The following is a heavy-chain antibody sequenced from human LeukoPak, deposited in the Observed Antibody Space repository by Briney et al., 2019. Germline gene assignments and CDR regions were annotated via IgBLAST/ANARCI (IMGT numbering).Heavy chain of an antibody. D-gene: IGHD4-17*01. J-gene: IGHJ3*02. V-gene: IGHV4-39*01. CDR2: IYYSGST. Sequence: SETLSLTCNVSGGSMASTSYYWAWIRLPPGKGLEWIGSIYYSGSTYYNPSLKSRVTISVDTSKNQFSLKLSSVTAADTAVYYCAKTVTVTTSAFDIWGQGTMVTVSS. CDR3: AKTVTVTTSAFDI. CDR1: GGSMASTSYY.